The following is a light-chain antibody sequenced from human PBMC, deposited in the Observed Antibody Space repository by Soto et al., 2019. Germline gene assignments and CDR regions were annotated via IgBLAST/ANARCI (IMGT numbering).Light chain of an antibody. Sequence: EIVLTQSPATLSLSPGERATLSCRASQSVSSYLAWYQQKPGQAPRLLIYDVSNRATGIPARFSGSGSGTDFTLTISSLEPEDFAIYYCRQRSNWPPVTFGGGTKVEIK. CDR3: RQRSNWPPVT. CDR1: QSVSSY. V-gene: IGKV3-11*01. J-gene: IGKJ4*01. CDR2: DVS.